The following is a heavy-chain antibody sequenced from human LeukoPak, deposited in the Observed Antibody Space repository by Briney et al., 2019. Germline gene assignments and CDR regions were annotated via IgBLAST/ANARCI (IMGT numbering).Heavy chain of an antibody. J-gene: IGHJ6*03. CDR2: ISHTGAST. D-gene: IGHD2-15*01. Sequence: GASLRLSCTASGFTFSDYAMHWVPQAPGNGLEWVASISHTGASTEYADSVKGRFTISRDNAALHLQMSRLRADDSAMYFCAKVGCVGTSCFSLTLRAHYYFYYMDVWGKGTAVTVS. CDR1: GFTFSDYA. V-gene: IGHV3-23*01. CDR3: AKVGCVGTSCFSLTLRAHYYFYYMDV.